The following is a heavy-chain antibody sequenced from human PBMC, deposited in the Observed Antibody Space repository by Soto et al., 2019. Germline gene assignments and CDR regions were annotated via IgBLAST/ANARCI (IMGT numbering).Heavy chain of an antibody. CDR3: AKGIYEFWSGYYKGFGRFDP. V-gene: IGHV3-23*01. Sequence: GGSLGHWAAGSGFTFSSHAMSWVRQAPGKGLEWVSAISGSGGSTYYADSVKGRFTISRDNSKNTLYLQMNSLRAEDTAVYYCAKGIYEFWSGYYKGFGRFDP. J-gene: IGHJ5*02. D-gene: IGHD3-3*01. CDR2: ISGSGGST. CDR1: GFTFSSHA.